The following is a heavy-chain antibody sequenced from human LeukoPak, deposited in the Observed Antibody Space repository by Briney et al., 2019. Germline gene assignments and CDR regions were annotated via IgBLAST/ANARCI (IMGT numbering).Heavy chain of an antibody. D-gene: IGHD2-21*02. J-gene: IGHJ4*02. CDR3: ARDYFYCGGDCFVDY. V-gene: IGHV3-21*01. CDR1: GFTFSNAW. CDR2: ISSGSRSM. Sequence: GESLRLSCVVSGFTFSNAWMSWIRQAPGKGLEWVSSISSGSRSMYYADSVKGRFTISRDNAKNSLYLQMNSLRAEDTAVYYCARDYFYCGGDCFVDYWGQGTLVSVSS.